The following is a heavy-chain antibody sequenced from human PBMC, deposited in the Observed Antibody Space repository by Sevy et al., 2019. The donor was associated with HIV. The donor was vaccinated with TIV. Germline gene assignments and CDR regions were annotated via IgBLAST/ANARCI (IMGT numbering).Heavy chain of an antibody. CDR1: GFPFNDHA. V-gene: IGHV3-9*01. CDR3: AKDINRGCDGVNCYSYYYYVYGLDV. Sequence: GGSLRLSCAASGFPFNDHAMHWVRQVPGKGLEWVSGVSWNSRNIGYADSVKGRFTISRDNARHFLYLEMNSLRPEDKALYYCAKDINRGCDGVNCYSYYYYVYGLDVWGQGTTVTVSS. J-gene: IGHJ6*02. D-gene: IGHD2-21*01. CDR2: VSWNSRNI.